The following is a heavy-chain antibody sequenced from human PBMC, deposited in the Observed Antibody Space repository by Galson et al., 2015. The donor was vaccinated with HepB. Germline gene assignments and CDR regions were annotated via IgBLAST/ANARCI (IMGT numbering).Heavy chain of an antibody. CDR1: GFTFSSYS. CDR3: ARDWGDSSSRFFGFDY. V-gene: IGHV3-48*01. Sequence: SLRLSCAASGFTFSSYSMNWVRQAPGKGLEWVSYISSSSSTIYYADSVKGRFTISRDNAKNSLYLQMNSLRAEDTAVYYCARDWGDSSSRFFGFDYWGQGTLVTVSS. D-gene: IGHD6-13*01. CDR2: ISSSSSTI. J-gene: IGHJ4*02.